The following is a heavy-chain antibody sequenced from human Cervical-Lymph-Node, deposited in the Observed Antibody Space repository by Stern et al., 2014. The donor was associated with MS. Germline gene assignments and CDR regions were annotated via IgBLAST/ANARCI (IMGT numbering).Heavy chain of an antibody. J-gene: IGHJ3*02. V-gene: IGHV3-30*03. CDR2: LSNDGNNT. CDR1: GFTLTNTH. D-gene: IGHD1-7*01. CDR3: ASGNYDVFDVLDI. Sequence: VQLVESGGGVVQPGTSLRLSCAASGFTLTNTHMYWVRQAPGKGLERLGVLSNDGNNTDFAASVKGRFTISSDNSKNTLFLQMTSLRPEDTGVYFCASGNYDVFDVLDIWGQGTMVIVSS.